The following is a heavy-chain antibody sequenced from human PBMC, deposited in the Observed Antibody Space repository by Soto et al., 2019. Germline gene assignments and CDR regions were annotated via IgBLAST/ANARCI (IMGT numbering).Heavy chain of an antibody. J-gene: IGHJ3*02. CDR1: GFTFSSYA. Sequence: GGSLRLSCAASGFTFSSYAMHWVRQAPGKGLEWVAVISYDGSNKYYADSVKGRFTISRDNSKNTLYLQMNSLRAEDTAVYYCARVSIGVVIKGNHDAFDIWGQGTMVTVSS. CDR3: ARVSIGVVIKGNHDAFDI. D-gene: IGHD3-3*01. CDR2: ISYDGSNK. V-gene: IGHV3-30-3*01.